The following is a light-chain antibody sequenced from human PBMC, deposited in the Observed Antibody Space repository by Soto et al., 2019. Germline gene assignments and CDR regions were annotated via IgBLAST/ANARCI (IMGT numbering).Light chain of an antibody. V-gene: IGLV2-18*01. CDR1: TTDIDNYDS. CDR3: QAYDYSLTAFV. J-gene: IGLJ3*02. Sequence: QSMLTQPPSVSGSPGQSVTISCTATTTDIDNYDSVSWYQQAPGTAPKLIIYDVNNRPSGAPDRFSGSTSGNTASLTISGLQAEDETDYYCQAYDYSLTAFVFGGGTKLTVL. CDR2: DVN.